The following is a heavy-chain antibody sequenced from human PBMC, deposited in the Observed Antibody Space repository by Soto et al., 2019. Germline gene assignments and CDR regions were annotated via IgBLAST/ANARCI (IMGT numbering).Heavy chain of an antibody. D-gene: IGHD6-19*01. J-gene: IGHJ4*02. CDR3: AREDIAVAADY. CDR1: GFTFSSYA. CDR2: ISFDGSNK. Sequence: QVQLVESEGGVVQPGRSLRLSCAASGFTFSSYAMHWIRQAPGKGLEWVAVISFDGSNKYYADSVKGRFTISRDNSKNTLYLQMNSLRAEDTAVYYCAREDIAVAADYWGQGTLVTVSS. V-gene: IGHV3-30-3*01.